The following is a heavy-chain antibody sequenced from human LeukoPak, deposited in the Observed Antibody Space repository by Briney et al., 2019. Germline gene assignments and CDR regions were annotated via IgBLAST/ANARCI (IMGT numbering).Heavy chain of an antibody. CDR1: GYSFGTYG. J-gene: IGHJ4*02. Sequence: ASVKVSCKASGYSFGTYGVCWLRQAPEQGLEWMGWISAYNSKTNYAQKSQGRVTMTTDTSTSTAYMELRSLKFDDTAMYFCARSSLRPDYWGQGTLVTVSS. CDR3: ARSSLRPDY. V-gene: IGHV1-18*01. CDR2: ISAYNSKT. D-gene: IGHD2-2*01.